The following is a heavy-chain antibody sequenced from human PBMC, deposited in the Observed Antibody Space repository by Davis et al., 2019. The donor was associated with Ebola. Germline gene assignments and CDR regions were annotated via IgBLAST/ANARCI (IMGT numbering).Heavy chain of an antibody. J-gene: IGHJ4*02. D-gene: IGHD4-17*01. CDR1: GFTFSRHS. CDR3: ARERAVTFFDY. V-gene: IGHV3-21*01. Sequence: GESLKISCAASGFTFSRHSMNWVRQTPGKGLEWVSSISTGSSYIYYADSVKGRFTISRDNAKNSLYLQMNSLRAEDTAVYYCARERAVTFFDYWGQGTLVTVSS. CDR2: ISTGSSYI.